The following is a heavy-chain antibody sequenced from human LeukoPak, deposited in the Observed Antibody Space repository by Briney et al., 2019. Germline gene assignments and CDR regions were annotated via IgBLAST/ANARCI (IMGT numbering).Heavy chain of an antibody. CDR2: IRYDGSNK. D-gene: IGHD2-2*03. J-gene: IGHJ4*02. V-gene: IGHV3-30*02. Sequence: PGGSLRLSCAASGFTFSSYGMHWVRQAPGKWLEWVAFIRYDGSNKYYADSVKGRFTISRDNSKNTLYLQMNSLRAEDTAVYYCAKRMDIVVVPAADFDYWGQGTLVTVSS. CDR3: AKRMDIVVVPAADFDY. CDR1: GFTFSSYG.